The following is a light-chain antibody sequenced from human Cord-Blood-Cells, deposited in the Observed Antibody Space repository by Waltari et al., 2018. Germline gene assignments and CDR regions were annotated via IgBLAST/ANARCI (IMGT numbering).Light chain of an antibody. CDR2: KAS. CDR1: QSISSW. V-gene: IGKV1-5*03. J-gene: IGKJ3*01. CDR3: QQYNSYS. Sequence: DIQMTQSPSTLSASVGDRVTITCWASQSISSWLAWYQQKPGKAPKLLIYKASSLESGVPSRFSGSGSGTEFTLTISSLQPDDFATYYCQQYNSYSFGPGTKVDIK.